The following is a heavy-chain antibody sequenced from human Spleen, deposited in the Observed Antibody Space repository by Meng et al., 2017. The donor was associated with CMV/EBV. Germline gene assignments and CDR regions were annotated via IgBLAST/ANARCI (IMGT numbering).Heavy chain of an antibody. CDR3: AKTDV. V-gene: IGHV3-23*03. CDR2: IFSGSSST. CDR1: GFTFIDYS. J-gene: IGHJ6*02. Sequence: GGSLRLSCAASGFTFIDYSMSWVRQAPGQGLEWVAVIFSGSSSTDYADSVKGRFTISRDNSKKTLYLQMNSLRAEDTAVYYCAKTDVWGQGTTVTVSS.